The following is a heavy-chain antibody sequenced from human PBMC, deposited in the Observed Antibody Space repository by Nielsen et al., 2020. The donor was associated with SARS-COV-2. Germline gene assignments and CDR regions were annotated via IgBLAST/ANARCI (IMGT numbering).Heavy chain of an antibody. CDR2: ISYDGSNK. Sequence: WIRQPPGKGLEWVAVISYDGSNKYYADSVKGRFTISKDNSKNTLYLQMNSLRAEDTAVYYCARVSYVGDAFDIWGQGTMVTVSS. CDR3: ARVSYVGDAFDI. V-gene: IGHV3-30-3*01. J-gene: IGHJ3*02. D-gene: IGHD3-16*01.